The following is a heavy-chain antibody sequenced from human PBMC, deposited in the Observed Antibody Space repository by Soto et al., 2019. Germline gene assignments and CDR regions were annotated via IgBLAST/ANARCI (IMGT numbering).Heavy chain of an antibody. CDR2: IVVGSGNT. D-gene: IGHD3-22*01. CDR3: AALTYYYDSSGYWFDP. J-gene: IGHJ5*02. CDR1: GFTFTSSA. Sequence: SVKVSCKASGFTFTSSAMQWVRQARGQRLEWIGWIVVGSGNTNYAQKFQERVTNTRDMSTSTAYMELSSLRSEDTAVYYCAALTYYYDSSGYWFDPWGQGTLVT. V-gene: IGHV1-58*02.